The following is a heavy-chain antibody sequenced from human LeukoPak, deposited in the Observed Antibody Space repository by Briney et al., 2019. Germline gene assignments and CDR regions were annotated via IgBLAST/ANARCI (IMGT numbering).Heavy chain of an antibody. CDR1: GGSISSGGYY. Sequence: SQTLSLTCTVSGGSISSGGYYWSWIRQHPGKGLEWIGYFYYSGSTYYNPSLKSRVTISVDTSKNQFSLKLSSVTAADTAVYYCARSSSGYYDSSGYIDYWGQGTLVTVSS. D-gene: IGHD3-22*01. J-gene: IGHJ4*02. V-gene: IGHV4-31*03. CDR3: ARSSSGYYDSSGYIDY. CDR2: FYYSGST.